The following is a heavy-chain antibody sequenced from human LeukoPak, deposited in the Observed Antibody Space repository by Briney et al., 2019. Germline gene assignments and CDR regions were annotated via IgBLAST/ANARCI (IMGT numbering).Heavy chain of an antibody. CDR3: ARDLSSGTYGIFDI. Sequence: GESLRLSCAASGFTFSSYTMSWVRQAPGKGLEWVSTITTSDGNTYYADSVKGRFTVSRDNSKNTLFLQMNSLRAEDTAVYYCARDLSSGTYGIFDIWGQGTMVTVSS. CDR1: GFTFSSYT. J-gene: IGHJ3*02. CDR2: ITTSDGNT. D-gene: IGHD3-10*01. V-gene: IGHV3-23*01.